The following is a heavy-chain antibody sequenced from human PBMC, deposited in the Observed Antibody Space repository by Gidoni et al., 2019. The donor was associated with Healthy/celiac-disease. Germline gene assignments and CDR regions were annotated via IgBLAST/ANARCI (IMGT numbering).Heavy chain of an antibody. J-gene: IGHJ3*02. D-gene: IGHD4-17*01. CDR2: INHSGST. CDR3: ALPWDGDYHGAFDI. Sequence: QVLLQQWGAGLLKPSETLSLTCAVYGGSFSGYYWSWIRTPPRKGLEWIGEINHSGSTNYNPSLKSRVTISGDTSKNQFSLKLSSVTAADTAVYYCALPWDGDYHGAFDIWGQGTMVTVSS. V-gene: IGHV4-34*01. CDR1: GGSFSGYY.